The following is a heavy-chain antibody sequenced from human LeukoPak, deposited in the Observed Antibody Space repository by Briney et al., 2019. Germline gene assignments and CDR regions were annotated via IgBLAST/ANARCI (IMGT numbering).Heavy chain of an antibody. V-gene: IGHV4-59*01. CDR1: GGSISGYY. CDR2: IYYSGST. J-gene: IGHJ5*02. CDR3: ARVPYYDFWSGPVSPFDP. D-gene: IGHD3-3*01. Sequence: PSETLSLTCTVSGGSISGYYWSWIRQPPGKGLEWIGQIYYSGSTNYNPSLKSRVTISVDTSKNQFSLKLSSVTAADTAAYYCARVPYYDFWSGPVSPFDPWGQGTLVTVSS.